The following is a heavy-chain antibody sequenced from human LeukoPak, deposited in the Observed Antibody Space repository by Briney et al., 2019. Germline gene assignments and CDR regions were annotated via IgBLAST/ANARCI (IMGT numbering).Heavy chain of an antibody. CDR1: GYTFTSYY. J-gene: IGHJ4*02. Sequence: ASVKVSCKASGYTFTSYYMHWVRQAPGQGLEGMGIINPSGGSTSYAQEFQGRVTMTRDTSTTTVYMELSSLRSEDTAVYYCARDIVVIPGANGIDYWGQGALVTVSS. V-gene: IGHV1-46*01. D-gene: IGHD2-2*01. CDR3: ARDIVVIPGANGIDY. CDR2: INPSGGST.